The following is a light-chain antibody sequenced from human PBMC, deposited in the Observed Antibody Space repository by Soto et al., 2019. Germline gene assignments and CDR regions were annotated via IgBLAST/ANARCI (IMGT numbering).Light chain of an antibody. CDR1: QSVSYN. Sequence: ETVMTQSPATLSVCPGDRATLSCSASQSVSYNLAWYQEKPGQAPRLLIYDASTRATGIPARFSGSASGTEFTLTISSLLSEDFAVYYCQQYNNWPLTFAGGTKVEMK. CDR2: DAS. V-gene: IGKV3D-15*01. CDR3: QQYNNWPLT. J-gene: IGKJ4*01.